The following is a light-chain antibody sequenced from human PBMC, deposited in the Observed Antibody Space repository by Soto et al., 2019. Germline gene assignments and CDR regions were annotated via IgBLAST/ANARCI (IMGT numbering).Light chain of an antibody. CDR2: GAS. CDR3: QQYGSSPPDT. Sequence: EIVLTQSPGTLSLSPGERATLSCRASQSVSSSYLAWYQQKPGQAPRLLIYGASSRATGIPDRFSGSGSGKDFTLTISRLEPEDFAVYYCQQYGSSPPDTFGQGTRLEI. CDR1: QSVSSSY. J-gene: IGKJ5*01. V-gene: IGKV3-20*01.